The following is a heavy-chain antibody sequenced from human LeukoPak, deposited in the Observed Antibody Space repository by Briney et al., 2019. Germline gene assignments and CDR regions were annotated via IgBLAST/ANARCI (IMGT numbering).Heavy chain of an antibody. CDR1: GFTFSSYG. D-gene: IGHD3-10*01. Sequence: GGSLRLSCAASGFTFSSYGMHWVRQAPGKGLEWVAVISYDGPNKYYADSVKGRFTISRDNSKNTLYLQMNSLRVEDTAVYYCARVSSMLRGPLVIYYFDFWGQGTLVTVSS. CDR3: ARVSSMLRGPLVIYYFDF. J-gene: IGHJ4*02. CDR2: ISYDGPNK. V-gene: IGHV3-30*03.